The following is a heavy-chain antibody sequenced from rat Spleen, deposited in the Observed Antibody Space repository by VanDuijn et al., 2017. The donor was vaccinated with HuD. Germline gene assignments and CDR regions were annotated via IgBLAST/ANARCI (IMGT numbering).Heavy chain of an antibody. D-gene: IGHD1-2*01. Sequence: EVQLVESGGGLVQPGGSMTLSCAASGFTFSDFYMAWVRQVPRKGLEWVASISSEGRDTYYGDSVKGRFTISRDNAQSTVYLQMNSLRSEDTATYYCGRIIYTLDYWGQGVMVTVSS. CDR3: GRIIYTLDY. CDR2: ISSEGRDT. V-gene: IGHV5-22*01. J-gene: IGHJ2*01. CDR1: GFTFSDFY.